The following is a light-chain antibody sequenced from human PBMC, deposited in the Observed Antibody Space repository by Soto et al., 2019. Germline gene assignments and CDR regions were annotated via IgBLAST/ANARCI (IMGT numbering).Light chain of an antibody. J-gene: IGKJ1*01. V-gene: IGKV1-5*01. CDR2: DAS. CDR3: QQYNSYSGT. CDR1: QSISSW. Sequence: DIQMTQSPSTLSASVGDRVTITCRASQSISSWLAWYQQEPGKAPQLLIYDASSLQSGVPSRFSGSGSGTEFTLTISSLQPDDFATYYCQQYNSYSGTFGQGTKVDI.